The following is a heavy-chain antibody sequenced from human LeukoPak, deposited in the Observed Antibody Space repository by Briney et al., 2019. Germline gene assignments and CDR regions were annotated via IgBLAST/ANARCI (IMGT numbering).Heavy chain of an antibody. D-gene: IGHD4-17*01. CDR2: IYYSGST. J-gene: IGHJ3*02. Sequence: SETLSLTCTVSGGSISSYYWSWIRQPPGKGLEWIGYIYYSGSTNYNPSLKSRVTISVDTSKNQFSLKLSSVTAADTAVYYCARQGYGDYLNVFDIWGQGTMVTVSS. CDR1: GGSISSYY. CDR3: ARQGYGDYLNVFDI. V-gene: IGHV4-59*08.